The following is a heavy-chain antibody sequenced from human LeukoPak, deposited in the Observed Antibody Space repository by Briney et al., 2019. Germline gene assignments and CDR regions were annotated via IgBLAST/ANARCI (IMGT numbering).Heavy chain of an antibody. D-gene: IGHD5-12*01. CDR2: INEGENAK. CDR3: ARAGYHGYDLGY. CDR1: TFTFSSYW. J-gene: IGHJ4*02. V-gene: IGHV3-7*01. Sequence: PGGSLRLSCAASTFTFSSYWMSWVRQAPGKGLEWVANINEGENAKYYVDSVKGRFTISRDNAKNSLYLQMNSLRVEDTAVYYCARAGYHGYDLGYWGQGALVTVSS.